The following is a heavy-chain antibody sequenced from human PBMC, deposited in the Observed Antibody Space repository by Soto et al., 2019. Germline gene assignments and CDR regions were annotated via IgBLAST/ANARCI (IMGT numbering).Heavy chain of an antibody. J-gene: IGHJ6*02. V-gene: IGHV4-39*01. CDR2: IYYSGST. CDR3: ARPGGSGYDSNYYYGMDV. CDR1: GGSSSSLSYY. D-gene: IGHD5-12*01. Sequence: SVTQSLTSTVSGGSSSSLSYYWGWKRQPPGKGLEWIGSIYYSGSTYYNPSLKSRVTISVDTSKNQFSLKLSSVTAADTAVYYCARPGGSGYDSNYYYGMDVWGQGTTVTVSS.